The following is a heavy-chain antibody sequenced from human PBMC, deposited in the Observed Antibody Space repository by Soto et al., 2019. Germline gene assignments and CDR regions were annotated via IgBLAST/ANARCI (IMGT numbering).Heavy chain of an antibody. CDR1: GFTFSSYE. Sequence: PGGSLRLSCAASGFTFSSYEMNWVRQAPGKGLEWVSYISSSGSTIYYADSVKGRFTISRDSAKNSLYLQMNSLRAEDTAVYYCARAGYSSGWYEYWGQGTLVTVSS. CDR2: ISSSGSTI. J-gene: IGHJ4*02. D-gene: IGHD6-19*01. CDR3: ARAGYSSGWYEY. V-gene: IGHV3-48*03.